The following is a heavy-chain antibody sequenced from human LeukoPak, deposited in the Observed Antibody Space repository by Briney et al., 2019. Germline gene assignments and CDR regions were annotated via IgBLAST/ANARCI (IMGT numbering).Heavy chain of an antibody. V-gene: IGHV4-30-4*01. CDR2: IYYSGST. Sequence: SQTLSLTCTVSGGSISSGDYYWSWIRQPPGKGLEWIGYIYYSGSTYYNPSLKSRVTISVDTSKNQFSLKLSSVTAADTAVYYRARGPQSPYCGGDCSYFDYWGQGTLVTVSS. CDR1: GGSISSGDYY. J-gene: IGHJ4*02. CDR3: ARGPQSPYCGGDCSYFDY. D-gene: IGHD2-21*02.